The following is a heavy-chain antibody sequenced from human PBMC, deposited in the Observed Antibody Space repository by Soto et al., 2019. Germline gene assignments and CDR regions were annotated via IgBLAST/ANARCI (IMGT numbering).Heavy chain of an antibody. CDR1: VYSFNTNW. CDR2: IYPGDSDT. CDR3: AGGGSGDYFDF. J-gene: IGHJ4*02. V-gene: IGHV5-51*01. Sequence: PGESLKISCKGSVYSFNTNWIGWVRQMPGKGLEWMGIIYPGDSDTRYSPSFQGQVTISADKSISTAYLQWTSLKAPDTAIYYCAGGGSGDYFDFWGQGTQVTVSS. D-gene: IGHD2-15*01.